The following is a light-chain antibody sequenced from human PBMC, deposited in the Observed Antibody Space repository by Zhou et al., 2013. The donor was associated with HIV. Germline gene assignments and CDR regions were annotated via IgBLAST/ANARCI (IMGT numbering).Light chain of an antibody. CDR3: QQCNSLPA. J-gene: IGKJ1*01. CDR1: QGIRND. CDR2: SAS. Sequence: DIQMTQSPSSLSASVGDRVTITCRASQGIRNDLGWYQQKPGKAPKRLIYSASSLQSGVPSRFSGSGSGTNFTLTIHNLQPDDFATYYCQQCNSLPAFGQGTKVELK. V-gene: IGKV1-17*02.